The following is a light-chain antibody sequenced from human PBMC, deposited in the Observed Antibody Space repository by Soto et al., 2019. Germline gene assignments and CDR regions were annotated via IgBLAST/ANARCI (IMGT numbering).Light chain of an antibody. V-gene: IGKV1-39*01. Sequence: DIQMTQSPSSLSTSVGDRVTITCLASQSISSYLNWYQQKPGKAPKLLISAASSLQSGVPSRFSGSGSGTDFTLTISSLQPEDFATYYCQQSYSTSSTFGQGTKVDIK. CDR2: AAS. CDR1: QSISSY. J-gene: IGKJ1*01. CDR3: QQSYSTSST.